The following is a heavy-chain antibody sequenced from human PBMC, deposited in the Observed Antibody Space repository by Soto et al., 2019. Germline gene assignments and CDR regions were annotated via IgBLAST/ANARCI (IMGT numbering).Heavy chain of an antibody. D-gene: IGHD1-7*01. Sequence: ASVKVSCKASGYTFTGYYMHWVRQAPGQGLEWMGWINPNSGGTNYAQKFQGWVTMTRDTSISTAYMELSRLRSDDTAVYYCARDGGITGTRSWGGSGAFDIWGQGTTVTVSS. CDR3: ARDGGITGTRSWGGSGAFDI. CDR2: INPNSGGT. CDR1: GYTFTGYY. J-gene: IGHJ3*02. V-gene: IGHV1-2*04.